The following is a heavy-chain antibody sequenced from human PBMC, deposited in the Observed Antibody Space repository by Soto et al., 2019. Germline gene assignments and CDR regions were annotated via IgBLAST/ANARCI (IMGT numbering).Heavy chain of an antibody. J-gene: IGHJ6*02. D-gene: IGHD3-3*01. CDR3: AKDLAVLRFLEWSIGVDPASGYYGMDV. CDR1: GFTFSSYG. CDR2: ISYDGSNK. V-gene: IGHV3-30*18. Sequence: GGSLRLSCAASGFTFSSYGMHWVRQAPGKGLEWVAVISYDGSNKYYADSVKGRFTISRDNSKNTLYLQMNSLRAEDMAVYYCAKDLAVLRFLEWSIGVDPASGYYGMDVWGQGTTVTVSS.